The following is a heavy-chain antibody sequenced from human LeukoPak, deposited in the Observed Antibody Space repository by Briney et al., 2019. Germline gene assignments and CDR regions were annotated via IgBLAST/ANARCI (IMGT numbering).Heavy chain of an antibody. J-gene: IGHJ4*02. V-gene: IGHV3-48*03. CDR3: ARDPFRDYDSSGYFDF. Sequence: GGSLRLSCTSSGFTFSHYVMNWLRQAPGKGLEWVSYISSSGSTRYYADSVKGRFTISRDNAKNSLHLQMNSLRAEDTAVYYCARDPFRDYDSSGYFDFWGQGTPVTVSS. CDR2: ISSSGSTR. D-gene: IGHD3-22*01. CDR1: GFTFSHYV.